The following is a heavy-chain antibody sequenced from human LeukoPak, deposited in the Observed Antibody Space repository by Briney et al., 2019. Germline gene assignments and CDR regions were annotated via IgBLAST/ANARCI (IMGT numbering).Heavy chain of an antibody. V-gene: IGHV4-39*07. CDR2: IYYSGDT. CDR1: GGSISSSSYY. D-gene: IGHD3-10*01. J-gene: IGHJ5*02. CDR3: VRGPYGSGISNWFDP. Sequence: ASETLSLTCTVSGGSISSSSYYWGWIRQPPGKGLEWIGSIYYSGDTNYNPSLQSRVTVSVDTSKNQFSLKLTSVTAADTAVYYCVRGPYGSGISNWFDPWGQGTLVIVSS.